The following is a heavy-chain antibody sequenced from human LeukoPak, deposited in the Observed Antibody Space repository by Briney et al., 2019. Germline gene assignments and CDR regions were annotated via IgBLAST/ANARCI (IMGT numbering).Heavy chain of an antibody. Sequence: PGGSLRLSCAASGFTFSSYAMHWVRQAPGKGLEWVAVISYDGSNKYYADSVKGRFTISRDNSKNTLYLQMNSLRAEDTAVYYCARDKGMDSSSWYYTTGAFDIWGQGTMVTVSS. CDR2: ISYDGSNK. D-gene: IGHD6-13*01. V-gene: IGHV3-30-3*01. J-gene: IGHJ3*02. CDR1: GFTFSSYA. CDR3: ARDKGMDSSSWYYTTGAFDI.